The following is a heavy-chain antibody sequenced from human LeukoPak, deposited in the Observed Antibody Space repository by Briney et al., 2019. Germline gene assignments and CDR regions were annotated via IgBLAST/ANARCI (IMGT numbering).Heavy chain of an antibody. V-gene: IGHV3-21*04. CDR2: ITSSSSYA. D-gene: IGHD5-18*01. CDR1: GFTFSTYN. CDR3: ARGIAAMVS. Sequence: GGSLRLSCEASGFTFSTYNMNWVRQAPGKRLEWVSSITSSSSYAFYADSVKGRFTISRDNAKSSLYLQMNSLRAEDTALYYCARGIAAMVSWGQGTLVTVSS. J-gene: IGHJ5*02.